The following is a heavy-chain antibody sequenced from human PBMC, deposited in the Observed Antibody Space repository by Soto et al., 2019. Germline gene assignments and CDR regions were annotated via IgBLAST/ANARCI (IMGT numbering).Heavy chain of an antibody. D-gene: IGHD3-16*01. CDR1: GYTFTSYD. J-gene: IGHJ6*01. Sequence: QVQLVQSGAEVKKPGASVKVSCKASGYTFTSYDINWVRQATGQGLEWMEWMNPNSGNTGYAQKFQGRENKTSNTAITASYNELSNLRYEHSAVYFCVSEGERGEEVWGHGATVSVSS. CDR3: VSEGERGEEV. CDR2: MNPNSGNT. V-gene: IGHV1-8*01.